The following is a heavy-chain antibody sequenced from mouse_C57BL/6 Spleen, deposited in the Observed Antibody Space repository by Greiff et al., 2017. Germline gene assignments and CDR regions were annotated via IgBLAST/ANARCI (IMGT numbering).Heavy chain of an antibody. CDR1: GYTFTDYE. CDR2: IDPETGGT. CDR3: NVRGSWFAY. Sequence: QVQLQQSGAELVRPGASVTLSCKASGYTFTDYEMHWVKQTPVHGLEWIGAIDPETGGTAYNQKFKGKAILTADKSSSTAYIELRSLTSEDSAGYYWNVRGSWFAYWGQGTLVTVSA. J-gene: IGHJ3*01. V-gene: IGHV1-15*01.